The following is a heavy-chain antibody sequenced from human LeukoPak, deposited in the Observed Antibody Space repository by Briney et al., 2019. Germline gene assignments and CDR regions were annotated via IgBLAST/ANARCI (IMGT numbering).Heavy chain of an antibody. CDR1: GYSISSGYY. CDR3: ASEKTGYCSGGSCYGWLDP. Sequence: SETLSHTRVVSGYSISSGYYWGWIRQPPGKGLEWIGSIYHSGSTYYNPSLKSRVTISVDTSKNQFSLKLSSVTAADTAVYYCASEKTGYCSGGSCYGWLDPWGQGTLVTVSS. CDR2: IYHSGST. D-gene: IGHD2-15*01. J-gene: IGHJ5*02. V-gene: IGHV4-38-2*01.